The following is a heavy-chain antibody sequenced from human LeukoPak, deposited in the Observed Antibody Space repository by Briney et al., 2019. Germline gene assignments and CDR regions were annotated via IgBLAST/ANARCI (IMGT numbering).Heavy chain of an antibody. V-gene: IGHV1-69*04. CDR1: GGTFNSYA. CDR2: IIPIADVT. D-gene: IGHD2-15*01. J-gene: IGHJ6*02. Sequence: SVKVSCKASGGTFNSYALSWVRQAPGQGLEWMARIIPIADVTDHAQKLQGRITVTADKSTSTSFMELRSLTSDDTAVYYCARLARRGVPLAASGAYDYYGMDVWGQGTTVIVSS. CDR3: ARLARRGVPLAASGAYDYYGMDV.